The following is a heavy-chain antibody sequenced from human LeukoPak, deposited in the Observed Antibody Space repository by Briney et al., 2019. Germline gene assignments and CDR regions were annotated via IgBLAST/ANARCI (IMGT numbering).Heavy chain of an antibody. Sequence: PGRSLRLSCSPSGFTFGDYAMSWVRQAPGKGLEWVGFIQAKAYGGATKYAASVNGRFSISRDDSQSIANLQMNDLKTEDTAVYYCTRAPHPRCSSSGCYLDYWGQGILVTVSS. CDR1: GFTFGDYA. CDR3: TRAPHPRCSSSGCYLDY. CDR2: IQAKAYGGAT. J-gene: IGHJ4*02. D-gene: IGHD2-2*01. V-gene: IGHV3-49*04.